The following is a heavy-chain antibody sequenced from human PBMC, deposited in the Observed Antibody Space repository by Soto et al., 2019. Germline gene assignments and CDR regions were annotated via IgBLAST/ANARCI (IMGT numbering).Heavy chain of an antibody. CDR2: INPNSGGT. D-gene: IGHD3-22*01. CDR3: ARDRVGFKVDGDYYDSSGYYEIGY. Sequence: ASVKVSCKASGYTFTGYYMHWVRQAPGQGLEWMGWINPNSGGTNYAQKFQGRVTMTRDTSISTAYMELSRLRSDDTAVYYCARDRVGFKVDGDYYDSSGYYEIGYWGQGTLVTVSS. CDR1: GYTFTGYY. V-gene: IGHV1-2*02. J-gene: IGHJ4*02.